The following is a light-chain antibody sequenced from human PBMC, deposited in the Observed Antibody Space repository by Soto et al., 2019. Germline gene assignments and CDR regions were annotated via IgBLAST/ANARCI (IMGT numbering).Light chain of an antibody. CDR1: QSVSSY. Sequence: EIVLTQSPATLSLSPLERATLSCSASQSVSSYLAWYQQKPGQAPRLLIYDASNRATGIPARFSGSGSGTDFTLTISSLEPEDFAVYYCQQRSNWPPITFGQGTRLE. V-gene: IGKV3-11*01. J-gene: IGKJ5*01. CDR2: DAS. CDR3: QQRSNWPPIT.